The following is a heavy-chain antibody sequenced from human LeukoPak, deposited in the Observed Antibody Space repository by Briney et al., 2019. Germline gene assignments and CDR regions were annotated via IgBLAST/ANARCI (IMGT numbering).Heavy chain of an antibody. CDR1: GGSISSSSYY. Sequence: SETLSLTCTVSGGSISSSSYYWGWIRQPPGKGLEWIGSIYYSGSTYYNPSLKSRVTISVDTSKNQFSLKLSSVTAADTAVYYCARVDDILLDYWGQGTLVTVSS. D-gene: IGHD3-9*01. J-gene: IGHJ4*02. CDR3: ARVDDILLDY. V-gene: IGHV4-39*01. CDR2: IYYSGST.